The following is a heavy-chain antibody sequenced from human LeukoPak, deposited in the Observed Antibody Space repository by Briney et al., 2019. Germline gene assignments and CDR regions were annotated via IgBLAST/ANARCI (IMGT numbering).Heavy chain of an antibody. CDR3: ARGRLVNYDILTGYYRGGYFDY. CDR2: ISSSSSYI. Sequence: SGGSLRLSCAASGFTFSSYSMNWVRQAPGKGLEWVSSISSSSSYIYYADSVKGRFTISRDNAKNSLYLQMNSLRAEDTAVYYCARGRLVNYDILTGYYRGGYFDYWGQGTLVTVSS. J-gene: IGHJ4*02. CDR1: GFTFSSYS. D-gene: IGHD3-9*01. V-gene: IGHV3-21*01.